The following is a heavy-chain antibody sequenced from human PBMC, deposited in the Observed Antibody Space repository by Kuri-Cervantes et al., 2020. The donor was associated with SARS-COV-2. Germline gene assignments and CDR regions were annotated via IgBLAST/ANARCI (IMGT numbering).Heavy chain of an antibody. V-gene: IGHV1-69*10. J-gene: IGHJ6*02. CDR1: GGTFSSYT. CDR2: IIHIIGIA. Sequence: AVKVSCKDSGGTFSSYTISWVSQAPGQGLEWMGWIIHIIGIANYAQKFQCSVTITADKSTSNAYMELSSLRSEDTAVYYCAADMAYCGGPCYANYYYYYGMDVWGQGTTVTVSS. D-gene: IGHD2-21*02. CDR3: AADMAYCGGPCYANYYYYYGMDV.